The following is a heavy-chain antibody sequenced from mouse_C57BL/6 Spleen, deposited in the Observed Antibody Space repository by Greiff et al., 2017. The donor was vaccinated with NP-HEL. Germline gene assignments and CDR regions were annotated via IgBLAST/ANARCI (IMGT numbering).Heavy chain of an antibody. Sequence: VQLQQSGAELVRPGTSVKVSCKASGYAFTNYLIAWVKQRPGQGLEWIGVINPGSGGTNYNEKFKGEATLTADKSSSTAYMQLSSLTSGDSAVYFCARGDYDGYYFDYWGQGTTLTVSS. J-gene: IGHJ2*01. CDR1: GYAFTNYL. CDR3: ARGDYDGYYFDY. D-gene: IGHD1-1*01. V-gene: IGHV1-54*01. CDR2: INPGSGGT.